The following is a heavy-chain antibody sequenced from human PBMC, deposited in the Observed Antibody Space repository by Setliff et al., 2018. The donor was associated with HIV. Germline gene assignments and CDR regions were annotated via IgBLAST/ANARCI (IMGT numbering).Heavy chain of an antibody. CDR2: IWADEITK. J-gene: IGHJ4*02. V-gene: IGHV3-33*08. Sequence: PGGSLRLSCAASGFTFDDYGMSWVRRAPGMGLEWVAMIWADEITKFYADSVKGRFTISRDNSKNSLYLQMNSLRAEDTAVYYCARAVHSGWYYFDYWGQGTLVTVSS. D-gene: IGHD6-19*01. CDR1: GFTFDDYG. CDR3: ARAVHSGWYYFDY.